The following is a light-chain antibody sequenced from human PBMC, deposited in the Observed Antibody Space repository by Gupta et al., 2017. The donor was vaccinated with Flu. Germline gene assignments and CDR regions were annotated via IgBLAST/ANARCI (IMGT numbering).Light chain of an antibody. J-gene: IGLJ2*01. CDR1: NIGSKS. Sequence: SYVLTPPPSVSVAPGQTARITWGGNNIGSKSVHWYQPRPGQAPVLVVYDDSDRPSGIPERFSGSNAWNTATLTISRVEAGDEADYYCQVWDSSSDHHVVFGGGTKLTVL. V-gene: IGLV3-21*02. CDR3: QVWDSSSDHHVV. CDR2: DDS.